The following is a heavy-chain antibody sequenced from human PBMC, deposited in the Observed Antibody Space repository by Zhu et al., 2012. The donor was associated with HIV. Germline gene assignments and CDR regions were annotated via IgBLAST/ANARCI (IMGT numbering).Heavy chain of an antibody. D-gene: IGHD2-15*01. V-gene: IGHV4-38-2*01. CDR1: GYFISSDYY. CDR3: AGSQRHCSGGIXFFEGGXRKPNWFDS. CDR2: IYHRGGT. Sequence: QVQLQESGPGLVKPSETLSLNCAVSGYFISSDYYWGWIRQAPGKGLEWIGSIYHRGGTYYNPSLVSLKSRVTMSVDTSKNQFTLKLTSVTAADTAIYYCAGSQRHCSGGIXFFEGGXRKPNWFDSWGQGILVTVSS. J-gene: IGHJ5*01.